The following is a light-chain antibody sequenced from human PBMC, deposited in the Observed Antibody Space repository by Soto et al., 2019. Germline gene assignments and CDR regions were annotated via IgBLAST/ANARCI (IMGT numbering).Light chain of an antibody. CDR3: RTWDTGIRV. J-gene: IGLJ3*02. Sequence: QPVLTQSPSASASLGASVKLTCTLSSGHSIYAIAWHQQQPEKGPRYLMKLNSDGSHIKADGIPDRFSGAISGAERYLTVASLQSEDEADYYCRTWDTGIRVFGGGTKLTVL. CDR1: SGHSIYA. CDR2: LNSDGSH. V-gene: IGLV4-69*01.